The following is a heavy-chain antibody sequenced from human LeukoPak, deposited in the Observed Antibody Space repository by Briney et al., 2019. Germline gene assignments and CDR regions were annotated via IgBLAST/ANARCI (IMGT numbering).Heavy chain of an antibody. J-gene: IGHJ4*02. CDR1: GFTLSTYG. Sequence: PGGSLRLSCAVSGFTLSTYGMSWVRQAPGKGLEWVSAISGSGGSTHYADSVKGRFTISRDNSNNTLFLQMNSLRVEDTAVYYCAKTAGDGWYEDYWGQGTLVTVSS. CDR2: ISGSGGST. V-gene: IGHV3-23*01. CDR3: AKTAGDGWYEDY. D-gene: IGHD6-19*01.